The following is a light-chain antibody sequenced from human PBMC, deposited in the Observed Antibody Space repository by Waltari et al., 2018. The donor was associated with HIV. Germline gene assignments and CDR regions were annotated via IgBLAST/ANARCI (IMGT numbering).Light chain of an antibody. CDR3: AAWDDSLNGVV. V-gene: IGLV1-44*01. CDR2: SNN. J-gene: IGLJ2*01. CDR1: SSNIGSNT. Sequence: QSVLTQPPSASWTPGQRVTISCSGSSSNIGSNTVNWYQQPPGTAPKLRIYSNNQRPSGVPDRFSGSKSGTSASLAISGLQSEDEADYYCAAWDDSLNGVVFGGGTKLTVL.